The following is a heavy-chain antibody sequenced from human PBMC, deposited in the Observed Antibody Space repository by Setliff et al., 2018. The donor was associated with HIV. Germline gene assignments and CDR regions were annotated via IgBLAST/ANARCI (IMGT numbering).Heavy chain of an antibody. V-gene: IGHV4-34*01. CDR2: INHSGST. J-gene: IGHJ4*02. Sequence: PSETLSLTCAVYGGSFSGYYWSWIRQPPGKGLEWIGEINHSGSTNYNPSLKSRVTISVDTSKNQFSLKLRSVTAADTAVYYCASRSDYVWGSYRFDYWGQGTLVTVSS. D-gene: IGHD3-16*02. CDR3: ASRSDYVWGSYRFDY. CDR1: GGSFSGYY.